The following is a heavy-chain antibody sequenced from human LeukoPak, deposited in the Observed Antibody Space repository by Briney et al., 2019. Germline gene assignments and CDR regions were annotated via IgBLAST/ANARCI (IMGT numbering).Heavy chain of an antibody. V-gene: IGHV3-23*01. CDR3: AKGGHDFNPFYW. CDR2: IKGGGGDP. J-gene: IGHJ4*02. D-gene: IGHD2-21*02. Sequence: GGSLSLSCAAPGFTFSTYAMGWVRHAPGKGLEWVSSIKGGGGDPFYADSVKGRFTISRDNSKNSLFLQLDSLGAEDSAVYYGAKGGHDFNPFYWWGQGTLGTVSS. CDR1: GFTFSTYA.